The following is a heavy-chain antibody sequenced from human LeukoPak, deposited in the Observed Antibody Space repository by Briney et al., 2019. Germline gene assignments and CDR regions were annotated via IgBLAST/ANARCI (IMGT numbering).Heavy chain of an antibody. V-gene: IGHV3-30*01. CDR1: GFTFSDYA. Sequence: PGGSLRLSCAASGFTFSDYAVHWVRQAPGKGLEWVAVISYDGTNKYYADSVKGRFTISRDNSKNTLYLQMNSLRAEDTAVYYCAVVSAANFDYWGQGTLVTVSS. CDR3: AVVSAANFDY. CDR2: ISYDGTNK. D-gene: IGHD6-13*01. J-gene: IGHJ4*02.